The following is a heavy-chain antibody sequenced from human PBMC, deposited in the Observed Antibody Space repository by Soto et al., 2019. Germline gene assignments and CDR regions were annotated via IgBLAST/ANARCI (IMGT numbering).Heavy chain of an antibody. CDR1: GFTFSSYA. J-gene: IGHJ3*02. Sequence: GGSLRLSCAASGFTFSSYAMSWVRQAPGKGLEWVSAISGSGGSTYYADSVKGRFTISRDNSKNTLYLQMNSLRAEDTAVYYCVLASLSVCGDYEVRDDAFDIWGEGTMVTVS. CDR3: VLASLSVCGDYEVRDDAFDI. CDR2: ISGSGGST. D-gene: IGHD4-17*01. V-gene: IGHV3-23*01.